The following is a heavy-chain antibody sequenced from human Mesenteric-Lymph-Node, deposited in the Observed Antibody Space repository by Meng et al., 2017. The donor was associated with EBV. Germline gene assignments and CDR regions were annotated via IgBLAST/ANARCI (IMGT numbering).Heavy chain of an antibody. D-gene: IGHD3-10*01. V-gene: IGHV4-34*11. CDR3: ARENPARGNWFDP. CDR2: VYYSGST. Sequence: QGQLQQWGAGLLKPSETLSLTCAVYGGSFSGYYWNWIRQPPGKGLEWIGYVYYSGSTNYNPSLKSRVTISVDTSKNQFSLNLYSVTAADTAVYYCARENPARGNWFDPWGQGALVTVSS. CDR1: GGSFSGYY. J-gene: IGHJ5*02.